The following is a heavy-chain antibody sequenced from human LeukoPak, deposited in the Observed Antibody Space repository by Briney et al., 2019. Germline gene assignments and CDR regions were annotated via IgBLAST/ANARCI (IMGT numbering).Heavy chain of an antibody. CDR3: ARNPGYSYAWFDP. CDR1: GGSFSGYY. Sequence: PSETLSLTCAVYGGSFSGYYWSWIRQPPGKGLEWIGEINHSGSTNYNPSLKSRVTISVDTSKNQFSLKLSSVTAADMAVYYCARNPGYSYAWFDPWGQGTLVTVSS. J-gene: IGHJ5*02. D-gene: IGHD5-18*01. CDR2: INHSGST. V-gene: IGHV4-34*01.